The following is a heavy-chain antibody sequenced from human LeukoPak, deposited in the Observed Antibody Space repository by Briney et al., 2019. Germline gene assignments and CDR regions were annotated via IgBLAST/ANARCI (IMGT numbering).Heavy chain of an antibody. CDR2: IYYSGST. CDR1: GGSISSSSYY. V-gene: IGHV4-39*01. D-gene: IGHD1-26*01. Sequence: PSETLSLTCTVSGGSISSSSYYWGWIRQPPGKGLEWIGSIYYSGSTYYNPSLKSRVTISVDTSKDQFSLKLSSVTATDTAVYYCARRDQRSRTDYWGQGTLVTVSS. CDR3: ARRDQRSRTDY. J-gene: IGHJ4*02.